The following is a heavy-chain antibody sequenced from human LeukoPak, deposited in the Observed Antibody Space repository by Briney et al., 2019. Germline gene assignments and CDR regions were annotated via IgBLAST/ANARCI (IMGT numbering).Heavy chain of an antibody. D-gene: IGHD3-22*01. CDR2: IEKNGSGK. J-gene: IGHJ3*02. V-gene: IGHV3-7*03. Sequence: GGSLRLSCTVSGFIFSDSWMAWIRQAPGKGLEWVAIIEKNGSGKNYVDSVKGRFIISRDNAKNSLFLQMNSLRAEDTAVYYCAKPLGGYYDSSGYSDAFDIWGQGTMVTVSS. CDR3: AKPLGGYYDSSGYSDAFDI. CDR1: GFIFSDSW.